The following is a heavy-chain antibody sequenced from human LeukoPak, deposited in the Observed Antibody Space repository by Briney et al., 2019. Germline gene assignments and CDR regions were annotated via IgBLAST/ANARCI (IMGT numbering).Heavy chain of an antibody. CDR3: ARALTHCSGGSCYSGGYYGMDV. V-gene: IGHV3-53*04. CDR1: GFTVSSNY. Sequence: GGSLRLSCAASGFTVSSNYTSWVRQAPGKGLEWVSVIYSGGSTYYADSVKGRFTISRHNSKNTLYLQMNSLRAEDTAVYYCARALTHCSGGSCYSGGYYGMDVWGQGTTVTVSS. D-gene: IGHD2-15*01. CDR2: IYSGGST. J-gene: IGHJ6*02.